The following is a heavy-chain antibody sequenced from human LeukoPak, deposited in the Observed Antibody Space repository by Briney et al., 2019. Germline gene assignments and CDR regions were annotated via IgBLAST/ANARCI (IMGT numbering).Heavy chain of an antibody. V-gene: IGHV4-59*12. J-gene: IGHJ4*02. D-gene: IGHD3-10*01. CDR1: GGSISSYY. Sequence: SETLSLTCTVSGGSISSYYWSWIRQPPGKGLEWIGTIYYSGSTYYNPSLKSRVTISVDTSKNQFSLKLSSVTAADTAVYYCARDTYYYGSGSYTYLDYWGQGTLVTVSS. CDR2: IYYSGST. CDR3: ARDTYYYGSGSYTYLDY.